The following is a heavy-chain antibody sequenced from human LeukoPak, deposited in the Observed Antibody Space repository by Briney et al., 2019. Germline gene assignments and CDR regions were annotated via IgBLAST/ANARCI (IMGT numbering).Heavy chain of an antibody. J-gene: IGHJ3*02. V-gene: IGHV3-23*01. CDR1: GFTFRTYS. CDR3: AKDRETVVRGAFDI. Sequence: GGSLRLSCAASGFTFRTYSMNWVRQAPGKGLEWVSAISGSGGSTYYADSVKGRFTISRDNSKNTLYLQMNSLRAEDTAVYYCAKDRETVVRGAFDIWGQGTMVTVSS. CDR2: ISGSGGST. D-gene: IGHD4-23*01.